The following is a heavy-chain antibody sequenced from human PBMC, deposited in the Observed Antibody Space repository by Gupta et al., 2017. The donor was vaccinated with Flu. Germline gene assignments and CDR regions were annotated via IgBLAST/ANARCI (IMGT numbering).Heavy chain of an antibody. CDR2: ISSSSSYI. D-gene: IGHD3-3*01. Sequence: EVQLVESGGGLVKPGGSLRLSCAASGFTFSSYSMNWVRQAPGQGLAWVSSISSSSSYIYYADSVKGRFTISRDNAKNSLYLQMNSLRAEDTAVYYCARDLLLVFGVVIKEEYYYGMDVWGQGTTVTVSS. CDR1: GFTFSSYS. J-gene: IGHJ6*02. CDR3: ARDLLLVFGVVIKEEYYYGMDV. V-gene: IGHV3-21*01.